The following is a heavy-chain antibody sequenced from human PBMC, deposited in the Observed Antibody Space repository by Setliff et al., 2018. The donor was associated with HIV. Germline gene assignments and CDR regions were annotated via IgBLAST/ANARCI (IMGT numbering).Heavy chain of an antibody. CDR1: GGSISSHY. Sequence: SETLSLTCTVSGGSISSHYWSWIRQPPGKGLEWIGHIYTSGSTNYNPSLKSRVTMSVGTSKNQFSLKLSSVTAADTAVYYCARGEFYCGYTYAYAFDPWGQGTLVTVSS. D-gene: IGHD5-18*01. CDR3: ARGEFYCGYTYAYAFDP. V-gene: IGHV4-4*08. J-gene: IGHJ5*02. CDR2: IYTSGST.